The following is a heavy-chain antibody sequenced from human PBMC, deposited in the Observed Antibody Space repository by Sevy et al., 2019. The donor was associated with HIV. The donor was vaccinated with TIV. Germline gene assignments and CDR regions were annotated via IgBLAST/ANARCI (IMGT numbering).Heavy chain of an antibody. CDR3: ARPRANYVDNYFFYAMDV. CDR1: GFAFTNYYA. V-gene: IGHV3-30-3*01. J-gene: IGHJ6*02. Sequence: GGSLRLSCAASGFAFTNYYAMHWVRQAPGKGLEWVALISFDESDKYYADSVKGRFTMSRDNFKNTLYLQMISLTTEDTAVYYCARPRANYVDNYFFYAMDVWGQGTTVTVSS. D-gene: IGHD4-17*01. CDR2: ISFDESDK.